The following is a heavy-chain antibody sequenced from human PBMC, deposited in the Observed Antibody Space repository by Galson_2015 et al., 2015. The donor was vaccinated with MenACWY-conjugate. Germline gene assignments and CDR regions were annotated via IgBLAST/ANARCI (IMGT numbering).Heavy chain of an antibody. V-gene: IGHV1-46*01. J-gene: IGHJ3*02. CDR2: INPRDGLT. CDR1: GHSLTTYY. D-gene: IGHD3-10*01. Sequence: VKVSCKASGHSLTTYYMHCVRQAPGQGLEWMGLINPRDGLTRYAQKFQGRVTMTRDTSTSTVYMELSSLRSEDTAVYYCARGLPGRGSGSYAAFDIWGQGTLVTVSS. CDR3: ARGLPGRGSGSYAAFDI.